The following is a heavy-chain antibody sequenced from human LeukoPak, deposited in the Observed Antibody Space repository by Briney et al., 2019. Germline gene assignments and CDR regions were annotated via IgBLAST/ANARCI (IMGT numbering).Heavy chain of an antibody. CDR1: GGTFSSYA. D-gene: IGHD2-2*01. CDR2: IIPIFGTA. Sequence: ASVKVSCKASGGTFSSYAISWVRQAPGQGLEWMGGIIPIFGTANYAQKFQGRVTITADESTSTAYMELSSLRSEDTAVYYCARDSCSTTSCPFFGYWGQGTLVTVSS. CDR3: ARDSCSTTSCPFFGY. V-gene: IGHV1-69*01. J-gene: IGHJ4*02.